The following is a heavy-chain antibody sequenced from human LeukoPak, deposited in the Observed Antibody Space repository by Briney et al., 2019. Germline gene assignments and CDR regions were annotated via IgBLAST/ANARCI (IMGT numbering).Heavy chain of an antibody. CDR2: FDPENGDT. CDR1: GYTLTELS. Sequence: GASVKVSCKVSGYTLTELSIHWVRQAPGKGLEWMGGFDPENGDTIYAQKFQGRVTMTQETSTDTAYMELSSLRSDDTAVYYCAKDFSVYYYDSRVLDYWGQGTLVTVSS. J-gene: IGHJ4*02. D-gene: IGHD3-22*01. V-gene: IGHV1-24*01. CDR3: AKDFSVYYYDSRVLDY.